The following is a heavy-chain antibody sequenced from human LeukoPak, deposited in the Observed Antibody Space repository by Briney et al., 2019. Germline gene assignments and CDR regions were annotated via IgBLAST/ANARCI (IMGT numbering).Heavy chain of an antibody. CDR2: ITTSSYI. J-gene: IGHJ4*02. D-gene: IGHD3-22*01. V-gene: IGHV3-21*01. CDR3: ARRAGNSSAYDY. Sequence: TTGGSLRLSCAASGFTFSSYSMNWVRQAPGKGLEWVSSITTSSYIYYADSVKGRFTISRDNAKNSLYLQMNSLRAEDTAVYYCARRAGNSSAYDYWGPGTLVTVSS. CDR1: GFTFSSYS.